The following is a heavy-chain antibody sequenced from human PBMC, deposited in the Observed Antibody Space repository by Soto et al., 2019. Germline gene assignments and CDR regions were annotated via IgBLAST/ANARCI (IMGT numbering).Heavy chain of an antibody. D-gene: IGHD2-21*01. CDR3: ARHIRGNSCMDV. V-gene: IGHV4-39*01. Sequence: QLQLQESGPGLVKPSETLSLTCTVSGGSISSNSYYWGWIRQPPGKGLEWMGSIYYSGSAYSNPSLTGRVTMSVDRSKNQRSLKLSSVTAADTAVYYCARHIRGNSCMDVWGQGTTVTVSS. CDR2: IYYSGSA. CDR1: GGSISSNSYY. J-gene: IGHJ6*02.